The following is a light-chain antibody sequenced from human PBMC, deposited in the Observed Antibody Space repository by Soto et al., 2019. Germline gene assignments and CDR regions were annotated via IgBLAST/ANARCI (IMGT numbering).Light chain of an antibody. V-gene: IGLV2-14*01. CDR2: DVS. J-gene: IGLJ1*01. Sequence: QSVLTQPASVSGSPGQSITISCTGTSSEVGGYNYVSWYQQHPGKAPKLMIYDVSNRPSGVSNRFSGSKSGNTASLTISGLQAVDEADYYCSSYTSTSPLYVFGTGIKVTAL. CDR1: SSEVGGYNY. CDR3: SSYTSTSPLYV.